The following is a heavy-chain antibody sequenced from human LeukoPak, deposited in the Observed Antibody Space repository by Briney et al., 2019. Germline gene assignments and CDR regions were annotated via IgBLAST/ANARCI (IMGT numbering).Heavy chain of an antibody. CDR2: ITGSGDST. CDR1: GFTFGSYG. V-gene: IGHV3-23*01. Sequence: GGTPRLSCAASGFTFGSYGMSWFRKAPGKGLKWVSAITGSGDSTYYADSVKGRFTISRDNSKNTLYLQMNSLRAEDTAVYYCAKDYATVGDYDYWGQGTLVTVSS. J-gene: IGHJ4*02. CDR3: AKDYATVGDYDY. D-gene: IGHD4-23*01.